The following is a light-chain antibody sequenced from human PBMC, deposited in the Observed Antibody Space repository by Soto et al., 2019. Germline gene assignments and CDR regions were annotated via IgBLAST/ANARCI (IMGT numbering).Light chain of an antibody. Sequence: QTVVTQPPSVSGAPGQRVTISCTGSSSNFGAGYDVHWYQQLPGTAPQLLIYANSNRPSGVPDRFSGSKSGTSASLAITGLQAEDEADYYCQSYDSSLSGWVFGGGTKLTVL. V-gene: IGLV1-40*01. J-gene: IGLJ3*02. CDR1: SSNFGAGYD. CDR3: QSYDSSLSGWV. CDR2: ANS.